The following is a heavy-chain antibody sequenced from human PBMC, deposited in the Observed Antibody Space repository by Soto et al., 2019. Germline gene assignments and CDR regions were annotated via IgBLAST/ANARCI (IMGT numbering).Heavy chain of an antibody. V-gene: IGHV3-30-3*01. CDR1: GFTFNMFA. CDR2: ISYDGSNK. CDR3: ARDSLSHYSTS. Sequence: PGGSLRLSCAASGFTFNMFAIHWVRQAPGKGLEWVAVISYDGSNKYYAHSVKRRFTVSRDNSKSTVYLQMNSLRTEDTAVYYCARDSLSHYSTSWGQRTLVTVSS. D-gene: IGHD6-13*01. J-gene: IGHJ5*02.